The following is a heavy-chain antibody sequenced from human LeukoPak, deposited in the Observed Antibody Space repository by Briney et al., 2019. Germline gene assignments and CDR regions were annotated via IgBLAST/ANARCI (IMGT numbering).Heavy chain of an antibody. CDR1: GGSISSGGYS. CDR3: ARDFQSGSYKRGWDYYYYYMDV. Sequence: PSQTLSLTCAVSGGSISSGGYSWSWIRQPPGKGLEWIGYIYHSGSTYYNPSLKSRFTISVDTSKNQFSLKLSSVTAADTAVYYCARDFQSGSYKRGWDYYYYYMDVWGKGTTVTVSS. V-gene: IGHV4-30-2*01. D-gene: IGHD1-26*01. CDR2: IYHSGST. J-gene: IGHJ6*03.